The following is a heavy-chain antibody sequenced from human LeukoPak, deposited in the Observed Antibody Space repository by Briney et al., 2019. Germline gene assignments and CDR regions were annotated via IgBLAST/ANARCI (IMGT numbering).Heavy chain of an antibody. D-gene: IGHD3-10*01. Sequence: SDTLSLTCIISGGSISSSSYYWGWIRQPPGKGLEWIGGIYYSGSTYYNPSLKSRVTISVDTSKNQFSLKLSSVTAADTAVYYCASVPLRFGESKNYYYYMDVWGKGTTVTVSS. J-gene: IGHJ6*03. V-gene: IGHV4-39*07. CDR2: IYYSGST. CDR3: ASVPLRFGESKNYYYYMDV. CDR1: GGSISSSSYY.